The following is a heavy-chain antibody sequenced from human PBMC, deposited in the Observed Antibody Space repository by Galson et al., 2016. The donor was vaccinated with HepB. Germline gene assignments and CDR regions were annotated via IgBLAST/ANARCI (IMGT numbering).Heavy chain of an antibody. J-gene: IGHJ4*02. CDR2: TYYRSAWLD. V-gene: IGHV6-1*01. CDR1: GDSVSSNSAT. Sequence: CAISGDSVSSNSATWNWIRQSPSRGLEWLGRTYYRSAWLDDYAISVKSRISINPDTSKNRFSLHLRSVTSEDTAVYYCTRERRYCSDGSCYSFDYWGLGILFTVSS. CDR3: TRERRYCSDGSCYSFDY. D-gene: IGHD2-15*01.